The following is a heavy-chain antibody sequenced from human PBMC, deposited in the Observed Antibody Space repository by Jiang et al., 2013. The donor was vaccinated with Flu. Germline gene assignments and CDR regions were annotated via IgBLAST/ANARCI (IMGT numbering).Heavy chain of an antibody. Sequence: QLVEVWGRRGPAWRSLRLSCVASGFTFNIYGMHWVRQAPGKGLEWVAVISYDGSNKHYADSVKGRFTISRDNSRNTLYLQMNSLRAADTAVYYCAKDLTVYCGGDCSLFDYWGQGTLLTVSS. J-gene: IGHJ4*02. CDR2: ISYDGSNK. CDR3: AKDLTVYCGGDCSLFDY. D-gene: IGHD2-21*01. V-gene: IGHV3-30*18. CDR1: GFTFNIYG.